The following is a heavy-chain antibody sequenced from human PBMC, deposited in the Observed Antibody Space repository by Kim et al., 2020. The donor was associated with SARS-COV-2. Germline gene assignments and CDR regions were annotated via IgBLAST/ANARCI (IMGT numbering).Heavy chain of an antibody. V-gene: IGHV3-15*01. D-gene: IGHD3-22*01. Sequence: GGSLRLSCAASGFTFSNAWMSWVRQAPGKGLEWVGRIKSKTDGGTTDYAAPVKGRFTISRDDSKNTLYLQMNSLKTEDTAVYYCTTRRWNYYDSSGYFGPHRYWGQGTLVTVSS. CDR2: IKSKTDGGTT. CDR1: GFTFSNAW. J-gene: IGHJ4*02. CDR3: TTRRWNYYDSSGYFGPHRY.